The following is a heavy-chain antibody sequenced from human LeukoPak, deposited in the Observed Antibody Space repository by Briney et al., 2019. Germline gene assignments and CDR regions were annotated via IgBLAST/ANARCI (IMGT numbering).Heavy chain of an antibody. D-gene: IGHD1-7*01. CDR1: GFTASSNY. J-gene: IGHJ6*03. Sequence: PGGSLRLSCAASGFTASSNYMSWVRQAPGKGLEWVSVIYSGGGTYYADTVKGRFTISRDNSKNTLYLQMNSLRAEDTAVYYCARATGTIIHPLFYMDVWGKGTTVTVSS. CDR2: IYSGGGT. CDR3: ARATGTIIHPLFYMDV. V-gene: IGHV3-53*01.